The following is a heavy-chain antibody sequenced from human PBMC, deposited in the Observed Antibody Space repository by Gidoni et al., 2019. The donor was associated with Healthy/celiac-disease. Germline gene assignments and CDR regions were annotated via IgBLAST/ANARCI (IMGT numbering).Heavy chain of an antibody. V-gene: IGHV4-34*01. CDR2: INHSGST. CDR1: AGSFRAYY. Sequence: QFQLQQWCAGLLKPSDTLSLTCAVYAGSFRAYYWSWIRPPPGKGLEWIGEINHSGSTNYNPSLKSRVTISVDTSKNQCSLKLSSVTAEDTAVYYWARGGLRLWCGEARTFQHWGQGTLVTVSS. D-gene: IGHD3-10*01. CDR3: ARGGLRLWCGEARTFQH. J-gene: IGHJ1*01.